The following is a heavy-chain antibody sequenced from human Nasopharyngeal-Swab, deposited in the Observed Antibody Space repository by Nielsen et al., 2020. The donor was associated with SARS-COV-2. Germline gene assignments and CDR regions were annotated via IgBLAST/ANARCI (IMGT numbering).Heavy chain of an antibody. CDR1: GFTFSNAW. Sequence: GESLKISCAASGFTFSNAWMSRVRQAPGKGLVWVSRINSDGSSTSYADSVKGRFTISRDNAKNTLYLQMNSLRAEDTAVYYCAREGLDSSDIWGDAFDIWGQGTMVTVSS. D-gene: IGHD3-22*01. CDR2: INSDGSST. V-gene: IGHV3-74*01. J-gene: IGHJ3*02. CDR3: AREGLDSSDIWGDAFDI.